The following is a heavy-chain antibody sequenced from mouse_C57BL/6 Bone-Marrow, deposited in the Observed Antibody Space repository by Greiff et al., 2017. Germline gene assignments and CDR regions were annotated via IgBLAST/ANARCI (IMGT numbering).Heavy chain of an antibody. Sequence: EVNVVESGGDLVKPGGSLKLSCAASGFTFSSYGMSWVRQTPDKRLEWVATISSGVSYTYYPDSVKGRFTISRDNAKNTLYLQMSSLKSEDTAMYYCARRGYYYAMDYWGQGTSVTVSS. V-gene: IGHV5-6*02. CDR2: ISSGVSYT. J-gene: IGHJ4*01. CDR3: ARRGYYYAMDY. CDR1: GFTFSSYG.